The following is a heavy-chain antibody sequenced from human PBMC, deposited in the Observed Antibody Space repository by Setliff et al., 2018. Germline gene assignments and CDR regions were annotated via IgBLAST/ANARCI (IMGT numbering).Heavy chain of an antibody. V-gene: IGHV7-4-1*02. CDR3: ARASRFGTIVWKGDYYMDV. Sequence: ASVKVSCKASGYTFSSYAMGWMRQAPGQRLEWMGWINTNTGNPSYAQDFTGRLVFSLDTSVSTTYLQISSLKADDTAVYYCARASRFGTIVWKGDYYMDVWGRGTTVTV. CDR1: GYTFSSYA. J-gene: IGHJ6*03. CDR2: INTNTGNP. D-gene: IGHD2-15*01.